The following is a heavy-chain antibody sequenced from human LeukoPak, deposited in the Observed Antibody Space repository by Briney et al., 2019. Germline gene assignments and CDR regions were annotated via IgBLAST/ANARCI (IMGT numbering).Heavy chain of an antibody. Sequence: PSETLSLTCTVSGGSISSGGYYWSWIRQHPGKGLEWIGYIYYSGSTYYNPSLKSRVTISVDTSKNQFSLKLSSVTAADTAVYYCARAGGGYGDYGLDYWGQGTLVTVSS. V-gene: IGHV4-31*03. CDR1: GGSISSGGYY. D-gene: IGHD4-17*01. CDR3: ARAGGGYGDYGLDY. J-gene: IGHJ4*02. CDR2: IYYSGST.